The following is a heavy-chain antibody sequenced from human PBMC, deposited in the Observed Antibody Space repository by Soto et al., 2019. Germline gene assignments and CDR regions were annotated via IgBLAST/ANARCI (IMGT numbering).Heavy chain of an antibody. Sequence: ASVKVSCKASGYTYISYSMHWVRQAPGQRLEWMGWINVGNGNTKYSQNFQGRVTINQDTSASAAYMELSSLTSEDTAVYYCAREKWGSGSRWLDPWGQGTLVTVSS. J-gene: IGHJ5*02. D-gene: IGHD6-19*01. CDR1: GYTYISYS. CDR2: INVGNGNT. V-gene: IGHV1-3*01. CDR3: AREKWGSGSRWLDP.